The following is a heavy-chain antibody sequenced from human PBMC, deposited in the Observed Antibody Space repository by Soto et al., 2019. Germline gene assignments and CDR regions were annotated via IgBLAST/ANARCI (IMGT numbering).Heavy chain of an antibody. D-gene: IGHD3-10*01. V-gene: IGHV3-74*01. CDR3: ARVKSGSYDWFDP. J-gene: IGHJ5*02. CDR2: INTDGSRT. CDR1: GFTFGNDW. Sequence: SLRLSCAASGFTFGNDWMHWVRQAPGKGLMWVSRINTDGSRTTYADSVKGRFAISRDNAKNTVYLQMNSLRAEDTAVYYCARVKSGSYDWFDPWGQGTLVTVSS.